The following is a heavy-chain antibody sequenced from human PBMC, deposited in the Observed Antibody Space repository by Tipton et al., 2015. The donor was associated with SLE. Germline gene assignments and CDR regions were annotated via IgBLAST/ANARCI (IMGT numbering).Heavy chain of an antibody. D-gene: IGHD4/OR15-4a*01. CDR3: ARTTIAYYYMDV. CDR1: GDSISSYYD. J-gene: IGHJ6*03. CDR2: IYYSGRT. Sequence: LRLSCTVSGDSISSYYDWSWIRQSPGKGLEWIAYIYYSGRTNYNPSLKSRVTISVDTSKNQFSLKLSSVTAADTAVYYCARTTIAYYYMDVWGKGATVTVSS. V-gene: IGHV4-59*01.